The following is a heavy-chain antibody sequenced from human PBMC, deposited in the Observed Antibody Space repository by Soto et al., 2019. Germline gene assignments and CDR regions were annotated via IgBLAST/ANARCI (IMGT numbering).Heavy chain of an antibody. V-gene: IGHV4-34*01. CDR1: GGSFSGYY. J-gene: IGHJ5*02. Sequence: QVQLQQWGAGLLKPSETLSLTCAVYGGSFSGYYWSWIRQPPGKGLEWIGEINHSGSTNYNPSLKSRVTISVDTSKNQLSLKLSSVTAADTAVYYCARGETCSGGSCYNWFDPWGQGTLVTVSS. CDR2: INHSGST. D-gene: IGHD2-15*01. CDR3: ARGETCSGGSCYNWFDP.